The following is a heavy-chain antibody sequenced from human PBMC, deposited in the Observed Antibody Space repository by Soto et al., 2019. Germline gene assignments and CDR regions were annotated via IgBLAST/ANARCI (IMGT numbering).Heavy chain of an antibody. D-gene: IGHD1-26*01. CDR3: TRDYSSDYFDF. V-gene: IGHV6-1*01. CDR1: GDSVSRNNAG. Sequence: PSQTLSLTCAISGDSVSRNNAGWNWIRQSPSRGLEWLGRTYYRSKWFNDYAVSVKSRITINPDTSKNQFSLQLNSVTPEDTAVYYCTRDYSSDYFDFWGKGTPGTV. J-gene: IGHJ4*02. CDR2: TYYRSKWFN.